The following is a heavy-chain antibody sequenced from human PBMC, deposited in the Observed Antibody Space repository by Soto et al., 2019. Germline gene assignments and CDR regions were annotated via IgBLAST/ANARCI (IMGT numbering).Heavy chain of an antibody. CDR3: AADPTYYDILTGHDAFDI. CDR1: GFTFTSSA. Sequence: ASVKVSCKASGFTFTSSAMQWVRQARGQRLEWIGWIVVGSGNTNYAQKFQERVTITRDMSTSTAYMELSSLRSEDTAVYYCAADPTYYDILTGHDAFDIWGQGTMVTVSS. CDR2: IVVGSGNT. V-gene: IGHV1-58*02. D-gene: IGHD3-9*01. J-gene: IGHJ3*02.